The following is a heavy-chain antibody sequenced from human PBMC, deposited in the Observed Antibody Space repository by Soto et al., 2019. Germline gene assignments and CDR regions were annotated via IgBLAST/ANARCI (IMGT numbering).Heavy chain of an antibody. Sequence: SETLSLTCSVSGGSMRDYYWSWIRQSPGKGPEWIGYIYYSGDTNYNPSLKSRVTISVDVPKGLFSLKLNSVTAADTAVYYCARQLGLWQPLDYWGRGTLVTVSS. CDR3: ARQLGLWQPLDY. D-gene: IGHD1-1*01. V-gene: IGHV4-59*01. CDR1: GGSMRDYY. CDR2: IYYSGDT. J-gene: IGHJ4*02.